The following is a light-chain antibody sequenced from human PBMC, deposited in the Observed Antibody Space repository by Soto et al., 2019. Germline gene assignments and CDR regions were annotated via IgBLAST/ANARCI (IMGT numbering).Light chain of an antibody. J-gene: IGKJ4*01. CDR3: QQYGDLPLT. Sequence: DFQMTQSPSTLSGSVGDRVTITCRASHDIGNYLSWYQQKLGNAPKLLIYDATNLETGVPPRFSGSGSGTDFSFTITSLQPEDFATYYCQQYGDLPLTFGGGTKVDIK. CDR1: HDIGNY. CDR2: DAT. V-gene: IGKV1-33*01.